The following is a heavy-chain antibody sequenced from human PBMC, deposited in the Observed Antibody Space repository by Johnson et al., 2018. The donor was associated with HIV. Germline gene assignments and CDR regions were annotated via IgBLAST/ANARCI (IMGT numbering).Heavy chain of an antibody. V-gene: IGHV3-20*04. D-gene: IGHD7-27*01. CDR2: INWNGGST. Sequence: VQLVESGGGLVQPGRSLRLSCTASGFTFSDNGMSWVRQSPGKGLEWVSGINWNGGSTGYADSVKGRFTVSRDNAKNSLYLQMNSLRAEDTALYYCARGALGILHAFDIWGQGTMVTVSS. CDR3: ARGALGILHAFDI. CDR1: GFTFSDNG. J-gene: IGHJ3*02.